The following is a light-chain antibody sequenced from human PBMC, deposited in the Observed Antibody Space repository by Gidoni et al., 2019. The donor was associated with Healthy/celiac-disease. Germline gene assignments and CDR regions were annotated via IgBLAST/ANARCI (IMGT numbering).Light chain of an antibody. CDR3: QQSYSTPRT. J-gene: IGKJ1*01. CDR2: AAS. CDR1: QSISSY. Sequence: DIQMTQSPSSLSASVGDRVTITCRASQSISSYLNWYQQKPGKAPKLLIYAASSWQSGVPSRFSGSGSGTDFTLTISSLQPEEFATYYCQQSYSTPRTFGQXTKVEIK. V-gene: IGKV1-39*01.